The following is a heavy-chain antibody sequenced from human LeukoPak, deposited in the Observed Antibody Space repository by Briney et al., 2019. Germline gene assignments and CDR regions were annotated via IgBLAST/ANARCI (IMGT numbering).Heavy chain of an antibody. D-gene: IGHD4-17*01. Sequence: GGSLRLSCAASGFTFSSYWMSWVRQAPGKGLEWVANIKQDGSEKYYVDSVKGRFTISRDNAKNSLYLQMNSLRAEDTAVYYCAKDDYGDYLSWFDPWGQGTLVTVSS. CDR3: AKDDYGDYLSWFDP. J-gene: IGHJ5*02. CDR1: GFTFSSYW. CDR2: IKQDGSEK. V-gene: IGHV3-7*03.